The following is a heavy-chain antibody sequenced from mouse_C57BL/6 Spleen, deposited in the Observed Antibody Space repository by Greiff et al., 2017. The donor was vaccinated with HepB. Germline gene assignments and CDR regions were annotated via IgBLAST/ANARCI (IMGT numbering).Heavy chain of an antibody. CDR3: ARIEGNAMDY. CDR1: GYTFTSYW. V-gene: IGHV1-69*01. Sequence: VQLQQPGAELVMPGASVKLSCKASGYTFTSYWMHWVKQRPGQGLEWIGEIDPSDSYTNYNQKFKGKSTLTVDKSSSTAYMQLNSLTSEDSAVYYCARIEGNAMDYWGQGTSVTGSS. CDR2: IDPSDSYT. J-gene: IGHJ4*01.